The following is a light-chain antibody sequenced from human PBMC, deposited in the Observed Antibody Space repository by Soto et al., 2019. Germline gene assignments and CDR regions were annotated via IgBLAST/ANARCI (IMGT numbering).Light chain of an antibody. Sequence: ELRRSPVTLSSSPGESATLSCSASQSVSSNYLAWYQQKPGQAPRILIYAASSRATGIPDRFSGSGSGTDFSLTISRLEPEDFAVYYCHHYDTSPRPFGQGTKV. CDR1: QSVSSNY. J-gene: IGKJ1*01. V-gene: IGKV3-20*01. CDR3: HHYDTSPRP. CDR2: AAS.